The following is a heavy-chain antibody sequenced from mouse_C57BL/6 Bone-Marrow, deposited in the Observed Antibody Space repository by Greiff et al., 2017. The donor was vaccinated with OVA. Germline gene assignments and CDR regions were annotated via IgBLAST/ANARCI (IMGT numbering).Heavy chain of an antibody. Sequence: EVMLVESGGGLVQPGGSLKLSCAASGFTFSDSGMAWVRQAPRKGPEWVAFISNLAYSIYSADTVTGRFTISREKAKNTLYREMSSLRSEDTARYYCARLGLLRRYYAMDYWGQGTSVTVSS. V-gene: IGHV5-15*04. J-gene: IGHJ4*01. CDR2: ISNLAYSI. CDR3: ARLGLLRRYYAMDY. CDR1: GFTFSDSG. D-gene: IGHD1-1*01.